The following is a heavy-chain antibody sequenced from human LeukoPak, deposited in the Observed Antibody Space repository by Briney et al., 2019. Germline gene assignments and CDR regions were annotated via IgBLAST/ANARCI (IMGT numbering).Heavy chain of an antibody. Sequence: PGGSLRLSCAASGFTFDDYGMSWLRQAPGKGLEWVSGINWNGGSTGYADSVKGGFTISRDNAKNSLYLQMNSLRAEDTALYYCARLRSGWYTRGEFDYWGQGTLVTVSS. V-gene: IGHV3-20*04. D-gene: IGHD6-19*01. J-gene: IGHJ4*02. CDR1: GFTFDDYG. CDR3: ARLRSGWYTRGEFDY. CDR2: INWNGGST.